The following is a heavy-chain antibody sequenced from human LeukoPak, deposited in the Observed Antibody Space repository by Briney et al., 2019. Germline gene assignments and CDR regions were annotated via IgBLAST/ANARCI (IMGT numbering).Heavy chain of an antibody. Sequence: GGSLRLSCAASGFTFSSYWMSWVRQAPGKGLEWVANIKQDGSEKYYVDSVKGRLTISRDNAKNSLYLQMNSLRAEDTAVYYCARDRYSSGWYWRGFDYWGQGTLVTVSS. CDR1: GFTFSSYW. J-gene: IGHJ4*02. CDR3: ARDRYSSGWYWRGFDY. CDR2: IKQDGSEK. D-gene: IGHD6-19*01. V-gene: IGHV3-7*01.